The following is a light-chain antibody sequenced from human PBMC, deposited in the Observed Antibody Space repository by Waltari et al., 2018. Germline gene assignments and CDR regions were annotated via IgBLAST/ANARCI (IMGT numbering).Light chain of an antibody. V-gene: IGLV2-11*01. CDR3: CSYAGSYTWV. Sequence: QSALTQPRSVSGSPGQSVTISCAVTSNDVGNYNYVSWYQQHPGKAPKLMITDVNKRPSGVPDRFSGSKSGNTASLTISGLQTEDEADYYCCSYAGSYTWVFGGGTKLTVL. J-gene: IGLJ3*02. CDR2: DVN. CDR1: SNDVGNYNY.